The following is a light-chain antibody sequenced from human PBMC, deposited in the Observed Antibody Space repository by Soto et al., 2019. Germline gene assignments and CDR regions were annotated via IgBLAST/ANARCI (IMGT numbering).Light chain of an antibody. CDR3: CSYTATTTYV. V-gene: IGLV2-14*03. J-gene: IGLJ1*01. CDR1: GNYVGGYTF. CDR2: DVN. Sequence: QSALTQPASVSVSPGQSISISCTGTGNYVGGYTFVSWYQQHPDKVPKLVIFDVNRRPSGVSDRFSGSKSVNAASLTISGLQAEDEADYYCCSYTATTTYVFGTGTKVTVL.